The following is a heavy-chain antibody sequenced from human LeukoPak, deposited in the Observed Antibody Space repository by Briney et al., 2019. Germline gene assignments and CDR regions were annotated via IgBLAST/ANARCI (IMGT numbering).Heavy chain of an antibody. CDR1: GFTFSDHY. CDR2: TKNKVNSYTT. Sequence: GGSLRLSCAASGFTFSDHYMDWVRQAPGKGLEWVGRTKNKVNSYTTQYAASVKGRFTISRDDSKNSLYLQMNSLRSDDTAVYYCARGPDILTGYSFDYWGQGILVTVSS. CDR3: ARGPDILTGYSFDY. J-gene: IGHJ4*02. V-gene: IGHV3-72*01. D-gene: IGHD3-9*01.